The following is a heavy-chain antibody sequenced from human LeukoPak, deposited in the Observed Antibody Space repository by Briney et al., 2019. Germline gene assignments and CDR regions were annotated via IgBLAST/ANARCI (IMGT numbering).Heavy chain of an antibody. Sequence: GGSLRLSCAASGFTFSSYGMHWVRQAPGKGLEWVAFIRYDGSNKYYADSVKGRFTISRDNSKNTLYLQMSSLRAEDTAVYYCAKDRGGPGYTYGQPLDYWGQGTLVTVSS. J-gene: IGHJ4*02. CDR2: IRYDGSNK. D-gene: IGHD5-18*01. V-gene: IGHV3-30*02. CDR3: AKDRGGPGYTYGQPLDY. CDR1: GFTFSSYG.